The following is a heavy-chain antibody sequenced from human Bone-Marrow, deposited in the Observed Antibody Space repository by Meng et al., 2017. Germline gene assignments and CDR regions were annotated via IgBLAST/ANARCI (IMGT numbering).Heavy chain of an antibody. CDR3: AVGGSSGYDVYDY. V-gene: IGHV4-38-2*02. D-gene: IGHD5-12*01. CDR2: IYHSGST. J-gene: IGHJ4*02. Sequence: GSLRLSCTVSGYSISSGYYWGWIRQPPGKGLEWSGSIYHSGSTYYNPSLKSRVTISVDTSKNQFSLKLSSVTAADTAVYYCAVGGSSGYDVYDYWGQGTLVTVSS. CDR1: GYSISSGYY.